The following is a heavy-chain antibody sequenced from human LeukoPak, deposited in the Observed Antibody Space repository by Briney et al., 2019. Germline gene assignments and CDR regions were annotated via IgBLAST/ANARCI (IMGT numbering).Heavy chain of an antibody. Sequence: GGSLRLSCAASGFTFSSYAMHWVRQAPGKGLEWVAVISYDGSKKYYADSVKGRFTISRDNSKNTLYLQMNSLRAEDTAVYYCAQLWSGELFWGQGTLVTVSS. CDR1: GFTFSSYA. J-gene: IGHJ4*02. V-gene: IGHV3-30*04. CDR3: AQLWSGELF. D-gene: IGHD3-10*01. CDR2: ISYDGSKK.